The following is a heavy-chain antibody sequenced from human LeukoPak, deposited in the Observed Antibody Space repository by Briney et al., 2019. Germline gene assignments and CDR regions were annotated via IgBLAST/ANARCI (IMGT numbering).Heavy chain of an antibody. CDR2: ISWNSGSI. D-gene: IGHD3-22*01. V-gene: IGHV3-9*01. J-gene: IGHJ4*02. Sequence: GGSLRLSCAASGFTFDDYAMHWVRQAPGKGLEWVSGISWNSGSIGYADSVKGRFTISRDNAKNSLYLQMNSLRAEDTALYYCARDGPYYYDSSVYYFDYWGQGTLVTVSS. CDR3: ARDGPYYYDSSVYYFDY. CDR1: GFTFDDYA.